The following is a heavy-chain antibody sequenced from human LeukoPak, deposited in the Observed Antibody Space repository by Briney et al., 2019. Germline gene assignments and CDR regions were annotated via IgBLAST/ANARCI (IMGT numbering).Heavy chain of an antibody. J-gene: IGHJ4*02. CDR1: GFIFSNYA. CDR2: IGGSGSST. Sequence: GGSLRLSCAASGFIFSNYAMHWVRQAPGKGLEWVSTIGGSGSSTFYADSVKGRFTISRDNSKNTLYLQMNSLRAEDTAVYYCAKGNSPPPYDSFFDYWGQGTLVTVSS. D-gene: IGHD3-22*01. CDR3: AKGNSPPPYDSFFDY. V-gene: IGHV3-23*01.